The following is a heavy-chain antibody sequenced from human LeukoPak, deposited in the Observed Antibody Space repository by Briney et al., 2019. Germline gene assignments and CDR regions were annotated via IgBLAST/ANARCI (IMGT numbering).Heavy chain of an antibody. CDR3: ARDRRSSGWPPYNWFDP. D-gene: IGHD6-19*01. J-gene: IGHJ5*02. V-gene: IGHV6-1*01. CDR1: GDSVSSNSAA. Sequence: SQTLSLTCAISGDSVSSNSAAWNWIRQSPSRGLEWLGRTYYRSKWYNDYAVYVKSRITINPDTSKNQFSLQLNSVTPEDTAVYYCARDRRSSGWPPYNWFDPWGQGTLVTVSS. CDR2: TYYRSKWYN.